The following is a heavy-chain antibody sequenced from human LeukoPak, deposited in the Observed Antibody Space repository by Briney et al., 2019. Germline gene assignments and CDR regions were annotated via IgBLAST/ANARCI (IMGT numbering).Heavy chain of an antibody. CDR3: ARGTGRWAYYYYGMDV. D-gene: IGHD4-23*01. CDR2: INHSGST. V-gene: IGHV4-34*01. Sequence: PSETLSLTCAVYGGSFSGYYWSWIRQPPGKGLEWIGEINHSGSTNYNPSLKSRVTISVDTSKNQFSLKLSSVTAADTAVYYCARGTGRWAYYYYGMDVWGQGTTVTVSS. CDR1: GGSFSGYY. J-gene: IGHJ6*02.